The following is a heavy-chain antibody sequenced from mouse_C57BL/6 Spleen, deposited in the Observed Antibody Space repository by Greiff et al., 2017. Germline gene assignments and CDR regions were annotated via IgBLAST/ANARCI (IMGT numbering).Heavy chain of an antibody. V-gene: IGHV1-19*01. Sequence: EVQLQESGPVLVKPGASVKMSCKASGYTFTDYYMNWVKQSHGKSLEWIGVINPYNGGTSYNLKFKGKATLTVDKSSSTAYMELNSLTSEDSAVYYCARDYYGSRYWGQGTTLTVSS. CDR1: GYTFTDYY. J-gene: IGHJ2*01. D-gene: IGHD1-1*01. CDR3: ARDYYGSRY. CDR2: INPYNGGT.